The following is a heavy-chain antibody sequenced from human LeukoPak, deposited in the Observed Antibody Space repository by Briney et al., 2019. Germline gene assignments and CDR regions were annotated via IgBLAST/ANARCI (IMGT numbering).Heavy chain of an antibody. CDR1: GFTFRSYS. CDR2: INSVSKYI. CDR3: AVAYYYGSGDAFDI. Sequence: GGSLRLSCAASGFTFRSYSMNWVRQAPGKGLEWVSSINSVSKYIYYADSVQGRFTISRDNAKNSLYLQMNSLRAEDTAVYYCAVAYYYGSGDAFDIWGQGTKITISS. D-gene: IGHD3-10*01. V-gene: IGHV3-21*01. J-gene: IGHJ3*02.